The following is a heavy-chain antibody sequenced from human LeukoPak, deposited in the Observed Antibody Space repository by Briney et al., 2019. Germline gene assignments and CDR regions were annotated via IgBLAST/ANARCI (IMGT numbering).Heavy chain of an antibody. CDR2: INPNSGGT. D-gene: IGHD3-3*01. V-gene: IGHV1-2*02. Sequence: GASVKVSCKASGYTFTGYYMHWVRQAPGQGLEWMGWINPNSGGTNYAQKFQGRVTMTRDMSISTAYMELSRLRSEDTAVYYCARAAITIFGVVINPYYYYYYMDVWGKGTTVTVSS. CDR3: ARAAITIFGVVINPYYYYYYMDV. J-gene: IGHJ6*03. CDR1: GYTFTGYY.